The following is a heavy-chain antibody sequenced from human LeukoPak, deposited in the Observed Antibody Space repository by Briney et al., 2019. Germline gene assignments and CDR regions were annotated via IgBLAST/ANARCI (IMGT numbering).Heavy chain of an antibody. Sequence: GASVKVSCKASGGTFSSYAISWVRQAPGQGLEWMGGIIPIFGTANYAQKFQGRVTITADESTSTAYMELSSLRSEDTAVYYCAVGLDYYDSTAGAFDIWGQGTMVTVSS. D-gene: IGHD3-22*01. CDR1: GGTFSSYA. V-gene: IGHV1-69*01. CDR2: IIPIFGTA. J-gene: IGHJ3*02. CDR3: AVGLDYYDSTAGAFDI.